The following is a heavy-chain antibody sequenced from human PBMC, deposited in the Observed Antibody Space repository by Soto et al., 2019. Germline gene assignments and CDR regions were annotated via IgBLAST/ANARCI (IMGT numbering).Heavy chain of an antibody. Sequence: QVQLQESGPGLVKASQTLSLTCNVSGGSISSGGYYWTWIRQHPGKGLEWIGNIHHSGSTFYNPSLKSRVSISVDTSKTQCSLKLSSVTAADTAVYFCVSGVLSWGQGTLVTVSS. V-gene: IGHV4-31*03. J-gene: IGHJ1*01. CDR2: IHHSGST. CDR3: VSGVLS. D-gene: IGHD3-10*01. CDR1: GGSISSGGYY.